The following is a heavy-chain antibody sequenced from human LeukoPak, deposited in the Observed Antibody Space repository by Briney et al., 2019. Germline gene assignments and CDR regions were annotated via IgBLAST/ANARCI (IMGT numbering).Heavy chain of an antibody. D-gene: IGHD2-2*01. CDR3: EGYCSSASDYMDV. Sequence: ASETLSLTCAVYGGSFSGYYWSWIRQPPGKGLEWIGEINHSGSTNYNPSLKSRVTISVDTSKNQFSLKLSSVTAADTAVYYCEGYCSSASDYMDVWGKGTTVNVSS. V-gene: IGHV4-34*01. CDR2: INHSGST. J-gene: IGHJ6*03. CDR1: GGSFSGYY.